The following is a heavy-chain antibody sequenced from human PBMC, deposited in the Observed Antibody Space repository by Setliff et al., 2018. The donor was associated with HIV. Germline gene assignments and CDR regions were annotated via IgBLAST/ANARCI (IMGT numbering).Heavy chain of an antibody. V-gene: IGHV3-11*06. D-gene: IGHD2-15*01. CDR1: GFTFSDYY. J-gene: IGHJ6*03. CDR2: ISSSSSYT. Sequence: GGSLRLSCAASGFTFSDYYMSWIRQAPGKGLKWVSYISSSSSYTNYADSVKGRFTISRDDAEKSVYLQMNSLRAEDTAVYYCARAGVVEGYYYYYYMDVWGKGTTVTVSS. CDR3: ARAGVVEGYYYYYYMDV.